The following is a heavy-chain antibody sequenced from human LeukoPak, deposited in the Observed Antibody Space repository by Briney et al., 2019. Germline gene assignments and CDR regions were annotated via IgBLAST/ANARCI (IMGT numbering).Heavy chain of an antibody. V-gene: IGHV4-59*01. Sequence: KPSETLSLTCAVYGGSFSGYYWSWIRQPPGKGLEWIGYIYYSGSTNYNPSLKSRVTISVDTSKNQFSLKLSSVTAADTAVYYCARERYDFWSGYPGWFDPWGQGTLVTVSS. CDR3: ARERYDFWSGYPGWFDP. J-gene: IGHJ5*02. CDR1: GGSFSGYY. D-gene: IGHD3-3*01. CDR2: IYYSGST.